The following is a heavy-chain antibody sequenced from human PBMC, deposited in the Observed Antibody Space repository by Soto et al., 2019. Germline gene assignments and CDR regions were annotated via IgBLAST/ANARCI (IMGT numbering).Heavy chain of an antibody. Sequence: GASVKVSCKSSGYTFTSYGISWVRQAPGQGLEWMGWISAYNGNTNYAQKLQGRVTMTTDTSTSTAYMELRSLRSDDTAVYYCASAMVDGSGSYYFDYWGQGTLVTVSS. CDR2: ISAYNGNT. J-gene: IGHJ4*02. V-gene: IGHV1-18*01. CDR3: ASAMVDGSGSYYFDY. D-gene: IGHD3-10*01. CDR1: GYTFTSYG.